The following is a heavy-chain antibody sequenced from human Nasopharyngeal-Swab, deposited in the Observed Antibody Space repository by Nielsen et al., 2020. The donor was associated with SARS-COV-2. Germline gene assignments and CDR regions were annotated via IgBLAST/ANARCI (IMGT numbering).Heavy chain of an antibody. CDR1: GFTFSSYD. V-gene: IGHV3-13*01. CDR2: IGTAGDT. D-gene: IGHD3-16*01. CDR3: ARGGPAPIFDL. J-gene: IGHJ2*01. Sequence: GGSLRLSCAASGFTFSSYDMHWVRQAPGKGLEWVSAIGTAGDTYYPGSVKGRFTISRENAKNPLYLQMNSLRAGDTAVYYCARGGPAPIFDLWGRGTLVTVSS.